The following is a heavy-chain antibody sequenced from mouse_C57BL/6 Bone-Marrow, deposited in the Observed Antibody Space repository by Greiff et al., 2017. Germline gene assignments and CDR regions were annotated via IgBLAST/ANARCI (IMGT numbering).Heavy chain of an antibody. CDR3: ARSGYSNYYWYFDV. Sequence: VQLQQPGAELVKPGASVKLSCKASGYTFTSYWMHWVKQRPGQGLEWIGMIHPNSGSTNYNEKFKSKATLTVDKSSSTAYMQLSSLTSEDSAVYYCARSGYSNYYWYFDVWGTGTTGTVSS. CDR2: IHPNSGST. J-gene: IGHJ1*03. D-gene: IGHD2-5*01. V-gene: IGHV1-64*01. CDR1: GYTFTSYW.